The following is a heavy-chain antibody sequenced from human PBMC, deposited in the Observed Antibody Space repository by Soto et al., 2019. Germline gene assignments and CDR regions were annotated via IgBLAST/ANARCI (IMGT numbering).Heavy chain of an antibody. D-gene: IGHD3-22*01. J-gene: IGHJ3*02. CDR2: ISGSGGST. V-gene: IGHV3-23*01. Sequence: GGSLRLSCAASGFTFSSYAMSWVRQAPGKGLEWVSAISGSGGSTYYADSVKGRFTISRDNSKNTLYLQMNSLRAEDTAVYYCAKDIVTYYYDSSGYYHDAFDIWGQGTMVTVS. CDR3: AKDIVTYYYDSSGYYHDAFDI. CDR1: GFTFSSYA.